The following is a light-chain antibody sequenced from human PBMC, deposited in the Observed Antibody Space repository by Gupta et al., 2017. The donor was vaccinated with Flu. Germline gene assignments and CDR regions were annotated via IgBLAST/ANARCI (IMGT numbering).Light chain of an antibody. CDR2: DDS. Sequence: YVLTQPPSVSVAPGQTATITCGGNNIEKKGVHWYQQKPGQAPVLVVFDDSDRPSGIPERFAGSNAGNTDNLNINRVEAGDEADYYGQVWDSKSDHRVFGGGTKVTVL. V-gene: IGLV3-21*02. J-gene: IGLJ3*02. CDR3: QVWDSKSDHRV. CDR1: NIEKKG.